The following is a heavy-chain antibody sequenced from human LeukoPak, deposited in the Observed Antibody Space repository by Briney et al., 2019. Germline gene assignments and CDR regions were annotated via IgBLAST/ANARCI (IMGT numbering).Heavy chain of an antibody. V-gene: IGHV4-59*01. CDR3: ARSMVRGTHYFDY. D-gene: IGHD3-10*01. J-gene: IGHJ4*02. CDR2: IYYSGST. Sequence: SETLSLTCAVSGGSISSYYWSWIRQPPGRGLEWIGYIYYSGSTNYNPSLKSRVTISVDTSKYQFSLKLSSVTAADTAVYYCARSMVRGTHYFDYWGQGTLVTVSS. CDR1: GGSISSYY.